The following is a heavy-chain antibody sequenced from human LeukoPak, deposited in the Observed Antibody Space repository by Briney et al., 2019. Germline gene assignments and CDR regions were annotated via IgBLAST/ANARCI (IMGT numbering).Heavy chain of an antibody. J-gene: IGHJ6*03. CDR3: AREGVGHYYYYYYMDV. D-gene: IGHD2-8*01. Sequence: GGSLRLSCAASGFTFSSYEMNWVRQAPGRGLEWVAYITTSGTNEYYADSVKGRFTISRDNAKNSLYLQMNSLRAEDTAIYYCAREGVGHYYYYYYMDVWGKGTTVTISS. V-gene: IGHV3-48*03. CDR1: GFTFSSYE. CDR2: ITTSGTNE.